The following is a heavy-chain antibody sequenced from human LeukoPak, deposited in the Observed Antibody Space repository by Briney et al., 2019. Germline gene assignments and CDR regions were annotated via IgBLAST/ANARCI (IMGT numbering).Heavy chain of an antibody. V-gene: IGHV3-74*01. CDR2: ITSDASST. D-gene: IGHD3-10*01. CDR1: GFTFSNYW. CDR3: AREFEGQEAGAYGSGSYDVFDI. J-gene: IGHJ3*02. Sequence: GGSLRLSCAASGFTFSNYWMHWVRRAPGTGLGWVSRITSDASSTSYADSVKGRFTISRDNAKNTLYLRMNSLRAENTAVYYCAREFEGQEAGAYGSGSYDVFDIWGQGTMVTVSS.